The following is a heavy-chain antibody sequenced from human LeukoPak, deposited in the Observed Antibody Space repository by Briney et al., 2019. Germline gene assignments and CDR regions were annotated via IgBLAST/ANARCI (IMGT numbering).Heavy chain of an antibody. D-gene: IGHD3-16*01. CDR1: GGSFSGYY. V-gene: IGHV4-34*01. J-gene: IGHJ6*03. CDR2: INHSGST. CDR3: ARETSQKGAHYMDV. Sequence: SETLSLTCAVYGGSFSGYYWSWIRQPPGKGLEWIGEINHSGSTNYNPSLKSRVTISVDTSKHQFSLKLSSVTAADTAVYYCARETSQKGAHYMDVWGKGTTVTISS.